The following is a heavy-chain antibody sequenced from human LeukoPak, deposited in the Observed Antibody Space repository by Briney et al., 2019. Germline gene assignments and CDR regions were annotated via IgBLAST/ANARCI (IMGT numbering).Heavy chain of an antibody. CDR2: ISYDGSNK. D-gene: IGHD5-18*01. CDR3: ARDSGAWIQTDYFDY. V-gene: IGHV3-30*04. Sequence: GGSLRLSCAASGFTFSSYAMHWVRQAPGKGLEWVAVISYDGSNKYYADSVKGRFTISRDNSKNTLYLQMNSLRAEDTAVYSCARDSGAWIQTDYFDYWGQGALVTVSS. CDR1: GFTFSSYA. J-gene: IGHJ4*02.